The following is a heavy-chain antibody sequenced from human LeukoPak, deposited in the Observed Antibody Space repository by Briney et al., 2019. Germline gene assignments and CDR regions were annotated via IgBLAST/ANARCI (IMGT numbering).Heavy chain of an antibody. CDR2: IYYSGST. CDR1: GGSISSYY. D-gene: IGHD3-10*01. Sequence: SKTLSLTCTVSGGSISSYYWSWIRQPPGKGLEWVGYIYYSGSTNYNPSLKSRATISVDTSKNQFSLKLSSVTAADTAVYYCARHVRGVTEYYGMDVWGKGTTVTVSS. CDR3: ARHVRGVTEYYGMDV. V-gene: IGHV4-59*01. J-gene: IGHJ6*04.